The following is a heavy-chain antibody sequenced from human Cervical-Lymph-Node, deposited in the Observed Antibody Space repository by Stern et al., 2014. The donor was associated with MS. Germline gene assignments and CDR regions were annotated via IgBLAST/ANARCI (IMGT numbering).Heavy chain of an antibody. CDR1: GGSISSSNW. CDR2: IFQSGST. J-gene: IGHJ4*02. V-gene: IGHV4-4*02. CDR3: ARSQRMITFAGITHSFDL. Sequence: QVQLQESGPGLVNSSGTLSLTCEVAGGSISSSNWWNWVRQSPGKGLEWIGEIFQSGSTNYTPSLKSRVTISIDKSKNKFSLRLISVTAADTAIYYCARSQRMITFAGITHSFDLWGQGTMVTVSS. D-gene: IGHD3-16*01.